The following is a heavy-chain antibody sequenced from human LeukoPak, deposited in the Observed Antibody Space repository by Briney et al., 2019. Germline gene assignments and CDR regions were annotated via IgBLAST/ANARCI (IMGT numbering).Heavy chain of an antibody. Sequence: PGGSLRLSCAASGFTFSSYWMRWVRHAPGKGLVWVSRINSDGSSTIYADSVKGRFTISRDNAKTALYLQMTSLRAEDTAVYYCASYRGDFWSGYYSNWFDPWGQGTLVTVSS. CDR3: ASYRGDFWSGYYSNWFDP. V-gene: IGHV3-74*01. CDR1: GFTFSSYW. J-gene: IGHJ5*02. D-gene: IGHD3-3*01. CDR2: INSDGSST.